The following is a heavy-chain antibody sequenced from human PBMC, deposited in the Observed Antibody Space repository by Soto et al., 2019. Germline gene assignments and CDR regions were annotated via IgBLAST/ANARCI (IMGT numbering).Heavy chain of an antibody. CDR1: GFTFGDYA. J-gene: IGHJ6*03. CDR3: TRGLGLGPLYYYMDV. D-gene: IGHD3-16*01. Sequence: EVQLVESGGGLVQPGRSLRLSCTASGFTFGDYAMSWFRQAPGKGLEWVGFIRSKAYGGTTEYAASVKGRFTISRDDSKSSAYLQMNSLKTEDTAVYYCTRGLGLGPLYYYMDVWGKGTTVTVSS. CDR2: IRSKAYGGTT. V-gene: IGHV3-49*03.